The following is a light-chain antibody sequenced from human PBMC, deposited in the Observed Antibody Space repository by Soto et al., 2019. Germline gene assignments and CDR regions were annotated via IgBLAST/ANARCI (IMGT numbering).Light chain of an antibody. Sequence: QSALTQPPSASGSPGQSVTISCTGTSSDVGSCNSVSWYQQHPGKVPKLLISEVSKRPSGVPDRFSGSKSGNTASLTVSGLQAEDEADYYCSSCRGSDIIFGGGTQLTVL. CDR3: SSCRGSDII. V-gene: IGLV2-8*01. J-gene: IGLJ2*01. CDR1: SSDVGSCNS. CDR2: EVS.